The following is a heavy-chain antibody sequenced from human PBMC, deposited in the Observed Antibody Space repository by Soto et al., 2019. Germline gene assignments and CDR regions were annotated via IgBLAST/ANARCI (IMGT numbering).Heavy chain of an antibody. J-gene: IGHJ6*02. CDR1: GYTFTSYG. V-gene: IGHV1-18*04. D-gene: IGHD6-13*01. Sequence: ASVKVSCKASGYTFTSYGISWVRQAPGQGLEWMGWISAYNGNTNYAQKLQGRVTMTTDTSTSTAYMELRSLRSDDTAVYYCARDVEGSSWYYYYYYGMDVWGQGTTATVSS. CDR3: ARDVEGSSWYYYYYYGMDV. CDR2: ISAYNGNT.